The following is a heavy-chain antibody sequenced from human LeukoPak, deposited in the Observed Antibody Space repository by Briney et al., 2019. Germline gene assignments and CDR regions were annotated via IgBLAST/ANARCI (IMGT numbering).Heavy chain of an antibody. D-gene: IGHD3-16*01. CDR2: ISSSSSYI. J-gene: IGHJ4*02. Sequence: GGSLRLSCAASGFTFSSYSMNWVRQAPGKGLEWVSSISSSSSYIYYADSVKGRFTISRDNAKNSLYLQMNSLRAEDTAVYYCARGVWGSYSTYYVDYWGQGTLVTVSS. CDR1: GFTFSSYS. V-gene: IGHV3-21*01. CDR3: ARGVWGSYSTYYVDY.